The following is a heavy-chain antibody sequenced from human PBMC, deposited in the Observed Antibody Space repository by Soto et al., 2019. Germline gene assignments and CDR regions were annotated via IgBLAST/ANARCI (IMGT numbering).Heavy chain of an antibody. D-gene: IGHD2-21*02. CDR1: GFSFDDYA. CDR2: ISWNSGSI. V-gene: IGHV3-9*01. Sequence: GGSLRLSCAASGFSFDDYAMHWVRQAPGKGLEWVSGISWNSGSIGYADSVKGRFTISRDNSRNTLYLQMDSLRSDDTAVYYSARRDGLSGAFDIGGRGTRVTVSS. CDR3: ARRDGLSGAFDI. J-gene: IGHJ3*02.